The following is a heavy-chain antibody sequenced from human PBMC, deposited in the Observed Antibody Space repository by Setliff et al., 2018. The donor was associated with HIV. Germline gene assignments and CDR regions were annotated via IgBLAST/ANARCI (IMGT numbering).Heavy chain of an antibody. CDR3: ARRILRSAFDF. D-gene: IGHD2-15*01. V-gene: IGHV4-34*01. Sequence: SETLSLTCVVYGGSFSTYYWSWIRQSPGKRLEWLGEVNHSGGTNYNPSLKRRLIISSDASKNQFSLRLKSVTAADTAVYFCARRILRSAFDFWGHGTLVTVSS. CDR2: VNHSGGT. CDR1: GGSFSTYY. J-gene: IGHJ4*01.